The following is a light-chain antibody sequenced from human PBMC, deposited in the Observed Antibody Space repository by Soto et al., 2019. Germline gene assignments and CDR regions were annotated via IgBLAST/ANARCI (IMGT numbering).Light chain of an antibody. J-gene: IGLJ1*01. CDR3: SLYTSENTYV. Sequence: SVLTQAPYVSGSPGQSGNISCTGTSTDFVSYNRVSWYQQPPGTARRLIIYEATNPPSGVPDRFSGSKSGNTASLTISGLQAADDADYYCSLYTSENTYVFGTGTKVTVL. CDR1: STDFVSYNR. CDR2: EAT. V-gene: IGLV2-18*01.